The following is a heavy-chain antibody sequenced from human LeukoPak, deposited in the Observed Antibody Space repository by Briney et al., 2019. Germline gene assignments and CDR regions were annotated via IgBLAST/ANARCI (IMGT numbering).Heavy chain of an antibody. V-gene: IGHV4-34*01. CDR1: GGSFSGYY. CDR2: ISHSGST. J-gene: IGHJ4*02. CDR3: ARGFPEMATIGYDY. Sequence: PSETLSLTCAVYGGSFSGYYWSWIRQPPGKGLEWIGEISHSGSTNYNPSLKSRVTISVDTSKNQFSLKLSSVTAADTAVYYCARGFPEMATIGYDYWGQGTLVTVSS. D-gene: IGHD5-24*01.